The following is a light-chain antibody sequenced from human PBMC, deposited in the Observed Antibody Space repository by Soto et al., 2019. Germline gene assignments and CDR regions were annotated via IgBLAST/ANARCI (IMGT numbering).Light chain of an antibody. CDR3: CSYAGRYTYV. CDR1: SSDVGGYNY. CDR2: DVS. J-gene: IGLJ1*01. V-gene: IGLV2-11*01. Sequence: QSVLTQPRSVSGSPGQSVTISCSGTSSDVGGYNYVSWYQQHPGKAPKLMIYDVSKWPSGVPDRFSGSKSGNTASLTISGLQAEDEADYYCCSYAGRYTYVFGTGTKVTVL.